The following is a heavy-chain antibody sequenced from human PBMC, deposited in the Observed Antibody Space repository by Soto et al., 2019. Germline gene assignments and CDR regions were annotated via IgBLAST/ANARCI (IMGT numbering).Heavy chain of an antibody. V-gene: IGHV4-59*01. CDR2: LYYGRSA. Sequence: PSETLSLTCAVSGYSISSYYCMWIRQPPGKGLESIGYLYYGRSANYNPSLKSRVTLSVDTSTNQCSLTLSSMTAADTAVYYCARKVLVPAASEFGMDVWGQGTTVTVSS. CDR1: GYSISSYY. D-gene: IGHD2-2*01. CDR3: ARKVLVPAASEFGMDV. J-gene: IGHJ6*02.